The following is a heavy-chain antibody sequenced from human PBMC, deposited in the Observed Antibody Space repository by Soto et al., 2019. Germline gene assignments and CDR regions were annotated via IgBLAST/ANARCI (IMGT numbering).Heavy chain of an antibody. J-gene: IGHJ6*02. V-gene: IGHV3-33*01. Sequence: QVQLVESGGGVVQPGRSLRLSCAASGFTFSSYGMHWVRQAPGKGLEWVAVIWYDGSNKYYADSVKGRFTISRDNSKNTLYLQMNSLRAEDTAVYYCARSGGFWSGYWPLYYGMDVWGQGTTVTVSS. CDR3: ARSGGFWSGYWPLYYGMDV. CDR1: GFTFSSYG. CDR2: IWYDGSNK. D-gene: IGHD3-3*01.